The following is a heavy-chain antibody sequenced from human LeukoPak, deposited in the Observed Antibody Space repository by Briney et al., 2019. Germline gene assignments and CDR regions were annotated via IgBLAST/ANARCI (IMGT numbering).Heavy chain of an antibody. CDR2: IYYSGST. CDR3: ARSGLHDYGDYGAGYYYGMDV. Sequence: SETLSLTCTVFGGSISSGDYYWSWIRQPPGKGLEWIGYIYYSGSTYYNPSLKSRVTISVDTSKNQFSLKLSSVTAADTAVYYCARSGLHDYGDYGAGYYYGMDVWGQGTTVTVSS. CDR1: GGSISSGDYY. V-gene: IGHV4-30-4*01. J-gene: IGHJ6*02. D-gene: IGHD4-17*01.